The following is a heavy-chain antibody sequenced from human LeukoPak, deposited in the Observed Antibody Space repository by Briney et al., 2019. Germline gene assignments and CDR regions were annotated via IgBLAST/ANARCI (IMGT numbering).Heavy chain of an antibody. Sequence: GGSLRLSCAASGFAVSKTYMSWVRGAPGKGLEWVSNMYMDGRTYYADSVKGRFTVSRDNAKNTLYLQVNNLRAEDTAVYYCARGPNSNWSGLDFWGQGTLLTVSS. CDR1: GFAVSKTY. CDR3: ARGPNSNWSGLDF. D-gene: IGHD6-6*01. V-gene: IGHV3-53*01. J-gene: IGHJ4*02. CDR2: MYMDGRT.